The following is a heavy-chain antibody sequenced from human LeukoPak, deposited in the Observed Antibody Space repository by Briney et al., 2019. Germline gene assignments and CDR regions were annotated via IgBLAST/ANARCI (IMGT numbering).Heavy chain of an antibody. CDR3: ARGDYDYVWGSYRKTTKIDY. CDR2: ISWNSGSI. CDR1: GFTFDDYA. V-gene: IGHV3-9*01. Sequence: GGSLRLSCAASGFTFDDYAMHWVRQAPGKGLEWVSGISWNSGSIGYADSVKGRFTISRDNAKNSLYLQMNSLRAEDTAVYYCARGDYDYVWGSYRKTTKIDYWGQGTLVTVSS. D-gene: IGHD3-16*02. J-gene: IGHJ4*02.